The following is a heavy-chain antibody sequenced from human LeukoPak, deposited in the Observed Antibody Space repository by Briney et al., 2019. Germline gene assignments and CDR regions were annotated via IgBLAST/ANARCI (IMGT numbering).Heavy chain of an antibody. D-gene: IGHD2-15*01. J-gene: IGHJ4*02. CDR3: AREVLGGPARYFDY. Sequence: ASVKVSCKASGYTFTGYYMHWVRQAPGQGRECVGWINPNSGGTNYAQKFQGRVTMTRDTSISTAYMELSRMRSDDTAVYYCAREVLGGPARYFDYWGQGTLVTVSS. CDR1: GYTFTGYY. V-gene: IGHV1-2*02. CDR2: INPNSGGT.